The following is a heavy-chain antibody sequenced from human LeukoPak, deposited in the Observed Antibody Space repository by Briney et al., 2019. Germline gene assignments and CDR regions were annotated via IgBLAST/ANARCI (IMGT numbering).Heavy chain of an antibody. Sequence: GGSLRLSCAASGFTFSSYAMHWVRQAPGKGLEWVAVISYDGSNKYYADSVKGRFTISRDNSKNTLYLQMNSLRAEDTAVYYCARGPTLYCSGGSCYFEYWGQGTLVTVSS. CDR2: ISYDGSNK. CDR3: ARGPTLYCSGGSCYFEY. J-gene: IGHJ4*02. D-gene: IGHD2-15*01. V-gene: IGHV3-30*04. CDR1: GFTFSSYA.